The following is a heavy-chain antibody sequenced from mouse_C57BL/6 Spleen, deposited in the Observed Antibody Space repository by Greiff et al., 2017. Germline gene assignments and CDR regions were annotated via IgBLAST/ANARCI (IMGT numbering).Heavy chain of an antibody. CDR2: IDPSDSYT. CDR3: ARWDTTVVAHFDY. J-gene: IGHJ2*01. V-gene: IGHV1-59*01. CDR1: GYTFTSYW. D-gene: IGHD1-1*01. Sequence: VQLQQPGAELVRPGTSVKLSCKASGYTFTSYWMHWVKQRPGQGLEWIGVIDPSDSYTNYNQKFKGKATLTVDTSSSTAYMQLSSLTSEDSAVYYCARWDTTVVAHFDYWGQGTTLTVSS.